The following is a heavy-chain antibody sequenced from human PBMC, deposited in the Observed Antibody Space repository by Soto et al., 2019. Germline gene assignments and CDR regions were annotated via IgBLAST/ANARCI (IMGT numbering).Heavy chain of an antibody. V-gene: IGHV3-23*01. CDR3: AKDHRDSSGWSPDYYYGMDV. Sequence: GSLRLSCAASGFTFSSYAMSWVRQAPGKGLEWVSAISGSGGSTYYADSVKGRFTISRDNSKNTLYLQMNSLRAEDTAVYYCAKDHRDSSGWSPDYYYGMDVWGQGTTVTVSS. CDR2: ISGSGGST. J-gene: IGHJ6*02. D-gene: IGHD6-19*01. CDR1: GFTFSSYA.